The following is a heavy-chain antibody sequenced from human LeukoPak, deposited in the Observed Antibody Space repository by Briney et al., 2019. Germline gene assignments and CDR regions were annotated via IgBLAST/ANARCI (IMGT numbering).Heavy chain of an antibody. CDR3: AKEGWEPYYFDY. V-gene: IGHV3-9*03. CDR2: ISWNSGSI. CDR1: GFTFDDYA. J-gene: IGHJ4*02. Sequence: GGSLRLSCAASGFTFDDYAMHWVRQAPGKGLEWVSGISWNSGSIGYADSVKGRFTISRDNAKNSLYLQMNSLRAEDMALYYCAKEGWEPYYFDYWGQGTLVTVSS. D-gene: IGHD4-23*01.